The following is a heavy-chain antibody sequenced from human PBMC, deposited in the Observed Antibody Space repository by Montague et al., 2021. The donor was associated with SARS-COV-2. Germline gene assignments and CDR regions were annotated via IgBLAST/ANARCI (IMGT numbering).Heavy chain of an antibody. V-gene: IGHV4-4*07. Sequence: SETLSLTCAVSGGSITGFSWSWVRQPAGKGLEWIGRVTTSGTNNYSPSRRSRVTMSVDTSKNQFSLKLNSVTAADTAIYYCARTPTRPLSLDSWGQGTLVTVSS. CDR2: VTTSGTN. D-gene: IGHD6-6*01. J-gene: IGHJ4*02. CDR3: ARTPTRPLSLDS. CDR1: GGSITGFS.